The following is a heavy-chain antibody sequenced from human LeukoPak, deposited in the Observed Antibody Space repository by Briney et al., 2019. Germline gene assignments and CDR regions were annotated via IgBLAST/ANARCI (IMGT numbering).Heavy chain of an antibody. V-gene: IGHV3-21*01. J-gene: IGHJ4*02. CDR3: ARDIYAGYSSSWYWDY. D-gene: IGHD6-13*01. CDR1: GFTFSSYS. CDR2: ISSSSSYI. Sequence: GGSLRLSCAASGFTFSSYSMNWVRQAPGKGLEWVSSISSSSSYIYYADSVKGRFTISRDNAKNSLYLQMNSLRAEDTAVYYCARDIYAGYSSSWYWDYWGQGTLVTVSS.